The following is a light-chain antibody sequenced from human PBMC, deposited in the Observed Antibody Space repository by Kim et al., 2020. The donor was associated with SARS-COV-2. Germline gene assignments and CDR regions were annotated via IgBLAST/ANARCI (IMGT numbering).Light chain of an antibody. Sequence: PGERVTLSCRASQSVSSSYLTWYQQKPGQAPRLLIYGASTSATGIPARFSGSWSGTDFTLTISSLQPEDFAVYYCQQDYNLPTFGQGTKVDI. CDR2: GAS. CDR3: QQDYNLPT. V-gene: IGKV3D-7*01. J-gene: IGKJ1*01. CDR1: QSVSSSY.